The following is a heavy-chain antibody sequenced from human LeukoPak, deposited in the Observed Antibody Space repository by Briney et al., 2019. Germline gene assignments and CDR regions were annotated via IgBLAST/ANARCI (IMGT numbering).Heavy chain of an antibody. CDR3: ARHPLYDILTGSFDY. Sequence: PGASLQISCKGSGYSFTSYWIGWVRQLPGKGLEWMGIIYPGDSDTRYSPSFQGQVTISADKSISTAYLQWSSLKASDTAMYYCARHPLYDILTGSFDYWGQGTLVTVSS. CDR1: GYSFTSYW. CDR2: IYPGDSDT. V-gene: IGHV5-51*01. D-gene: IGHD3-9*01. J-gene: IGHJ4*02.